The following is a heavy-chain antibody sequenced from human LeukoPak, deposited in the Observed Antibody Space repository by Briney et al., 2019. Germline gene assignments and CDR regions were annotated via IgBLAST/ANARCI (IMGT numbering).Heavy chain of an antibody. CDR3: AKDDNYIRFLS. D-gene: IGHD3-16*01. J-gene: IGHJ5*02. CDR1: GFTFSSHG. V-gene: IGHV3-23*01. Sequence: PGGSLRLSCAASGFTFSSHGMNWVRQAPGKGLEWVSGITGSGGNRYYADSVKGRFTISRDNPKNTLYLQMNSLRAEDTAVYYCAKDDNYIRFLSWGQGTLVTVSS. CDR2: ITGSGGNR.